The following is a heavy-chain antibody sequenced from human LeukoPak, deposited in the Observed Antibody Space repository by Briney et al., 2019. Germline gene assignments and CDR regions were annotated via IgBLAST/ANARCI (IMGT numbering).Heavy chain of an antibody. D-gene: IGHD2-2*01. V-gene: IGHV4-30-4*08. J-gene: IGHJ5*02. CDR2: IYYSGST. Sequence: SSGTLSLTCTVSGGSISSGDYYWSWIRQPPGKGLEWIGYIYYSGSTYYNPSLKSRVTISVDTSKNQFSLKLSSVTAADTAVYYCARVGLDCSSTSCYLNWFDPWGQGTLVTVSS. CDR1: GGSISSGDYY. CDR3: ARVGLDCSSTSCYLNWFDP.